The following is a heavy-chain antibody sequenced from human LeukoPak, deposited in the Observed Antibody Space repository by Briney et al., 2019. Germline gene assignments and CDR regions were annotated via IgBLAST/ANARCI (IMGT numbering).Heavy chain of an antibody. D-gene: IGHD4-23*01. CDR3: ASNLRAAVVTPVGWFDP. CDR1: GGSFSGYY. J-gene: IGHJ5*02. Sequence: SETLSLTCAVYGGSFSGYYWSWIRQPPGKGLEWIGEINHSGSTNYNPSLKSRVTISVDTSKNQFSLKLSSVTAADTAVYYCASNLRAAVVTPVGWFDPWGQGTLVTVSS. V-gene: IGHV4-34*01. CDR2: INHSGST.